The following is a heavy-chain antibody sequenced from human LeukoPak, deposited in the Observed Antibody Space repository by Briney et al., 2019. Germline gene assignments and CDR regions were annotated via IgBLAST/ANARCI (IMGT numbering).Heavy chain of an antibody. Sequence: SETLSLTCTVSGGSISSYYWSWIRQPPGKGLEWIGYIYYSGSTNYNPSLKSRVTISVDTSKNQFSLKLSSVTAADTAVYYCARGQWLSLSDYWGQGTLVTVSS. CDR3: ARGQWLSLSDY. J-gene: IGHJ4*02. V-gene: IGHV4-59*01. CDR1: GGSISSYY. CDR2: IYYSGST. D-gene: IGHD6-19*01.